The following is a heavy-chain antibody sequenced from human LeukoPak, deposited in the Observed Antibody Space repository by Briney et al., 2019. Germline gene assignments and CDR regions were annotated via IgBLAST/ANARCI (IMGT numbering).Heavy chain of an antibody. Sequence: SEPLSLTCTVSGGSISSSGYYWGWIRQPPGKGLEWIASISYTGRTYYNPSLRSRITISVDTSKNQFSLRLSSVTAADTAVYHCARRGSGRNWFDPWGQGTLVTVSS. D-gene: IGHD1-26*01. CDR2: ISYTGRT. CDR1: GGSISSSGYY. J-gene: IGHJ5*02. CDR3: ARRGSGRNWFDP. V-gene: IGHV4-39*01.